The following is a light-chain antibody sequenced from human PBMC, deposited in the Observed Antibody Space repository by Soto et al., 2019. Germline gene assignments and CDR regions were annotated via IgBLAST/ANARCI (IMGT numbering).Light chain of an antibody. CDR2: DAS. J-gene: IGKJ5*01. Sequence: EIGLTQSPATLSLSPGERATLSCRASQSVSSYLAWYQQKPGQAPRLLIYDASNRATGIPARFSGSGSGTDFTLTISSLEPEDFAVYYCQQRSNWPQITFGQGTRLEI. CDR1: QSVSSY. V-gene: IGKV3-11*01. CDR3: QQRSNWPQIT.